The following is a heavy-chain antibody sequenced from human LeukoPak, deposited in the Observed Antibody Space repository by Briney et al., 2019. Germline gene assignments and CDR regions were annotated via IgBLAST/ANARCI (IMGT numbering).Heavy chain of an antibody. J-gene: IGHJ4*02. V-gene: IGHV3-23*01. D-gene: IGHD6-13*01. CDR2: ISGSAENT. CDR1: GFTFTNYA. CDR3: AKPMYSSSWYGVVDY. Sequence: PGGSLRLSCATSGFTFTNYAMTWVRQAPGKGLEWVSTISGSAENTYYADSVKGRFTISRDNSKNTLYLQMNSLRAEDTAIYYCAKPMYSSSWYGVVDYWGQGTLVTVSS.